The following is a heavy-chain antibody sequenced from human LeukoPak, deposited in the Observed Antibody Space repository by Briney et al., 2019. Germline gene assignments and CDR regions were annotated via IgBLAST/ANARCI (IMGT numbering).Heavy chain of an antibody. CDR2: IRYDGSNK. V-gene: IGHV3-30*02. D-gene: IGHD3-10*01. CDR1: GFTFSSYG. Sequence: PGGSLRLTCAASGFTFSSYGMHWVRQAPGKGLEWVAFIRYDGSNKYYADSVKGRFTISRDNSKNTLYLQMNSLRAEDTAVYYCARGPFPYYGSGKLDYWGQGTLVTVSS. CDR3: ARGPFPYYGSGKLDY. J-gene: IGHJ4*02.